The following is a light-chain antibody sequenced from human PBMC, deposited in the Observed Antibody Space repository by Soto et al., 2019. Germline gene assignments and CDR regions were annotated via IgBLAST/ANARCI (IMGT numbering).Light chain of an antibody. CDR1: QSVSSN. CDR2: GAS. CDR3: QQYNNWPPWT. J-gene: IGKJ1*01. V-gene: IGKV3-15*01. Sequence: EIVLTQSPATLSVSPGDRASLXCMASQSVSSNLAWYQQKPGQAPRLLIYGASTRATGIPARFSGSGSGTEFTLTISSLQSEDFAVYYCQQYNNWPPWTFGQGTKVDIK.